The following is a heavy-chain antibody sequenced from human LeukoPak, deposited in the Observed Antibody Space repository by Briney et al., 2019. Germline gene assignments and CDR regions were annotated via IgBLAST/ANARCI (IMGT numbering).Heavy chain of an antibody. J-gene: IGHJ3*02. CDR2: ISHIGRT. CDR1: GDSFSSHY. V-gene: IGHV4-59*11. Sequence: SETLSLTCAVSGDSFSSHYWTWIRQSPGTGLEWIGYISHIGRTNYNPSLKSRVTISVDTSKNQFSLKLRSVTAADTAVYYCARDLVTVTKGFDIWGQGTMVSVSS. D-gene: IGHD4-17*01. CDR3: ARDLVTVTKGFDI.